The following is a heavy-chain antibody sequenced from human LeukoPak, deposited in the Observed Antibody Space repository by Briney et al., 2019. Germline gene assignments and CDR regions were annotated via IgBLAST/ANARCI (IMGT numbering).Heavy chain of an antibody. D-gene: IGHD3-9*01. CDR1: GYSISSGYY. Sequence: SETLSLTCTVSGYSISSGYYWGWIRQPPGKGLEWIGSIYHSGSTYYNPSLKSRVTISVDTSKNQFSLKLSSVTAADTAVYYCARGYFDWSNWFDPWGQGTLVTVSS. V-gene: IGHV4-38-2*02. CDR3: ARGYFDWSNWFDP. J-gene: IGHJ5*02. CDR2: IYHSGST.